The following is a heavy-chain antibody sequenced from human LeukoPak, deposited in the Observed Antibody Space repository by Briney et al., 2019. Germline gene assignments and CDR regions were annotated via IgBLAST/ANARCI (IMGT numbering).Heavy chain of an antibody. CDR1: GYSISSGYY. J-gene: IGHJ4*02. CDR2: IYHSGST. V-gene: IGHV4-38-2*01. CDR3: ASRDCGGDCYYQIDY. D-gene: IGHD2-21*01. Sequence: PSETLSLTYAVSGYSISSGYYWGWIRQPPGKGLEWIGSIYHSGSTYYNPSLKSRVTISVDTSKNQFSLKLSSVTAADTAVYYCASRDCGGDCYYQIDYWGQGTLVTVSS.